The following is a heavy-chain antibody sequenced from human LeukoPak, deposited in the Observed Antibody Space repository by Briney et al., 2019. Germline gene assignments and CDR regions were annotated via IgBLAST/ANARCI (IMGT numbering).Heavy chain of an antibody. CDR1: GFTFIDYY. CDR3: ARAGSLFLPAFDI. D-gene: IGHD3-3*01. CDR2: ISSSSSYT. V-gene: IGHV3-11*06. J-gene: IGHJ3*02. Sequence: GGSLRLSCAASGFTFIDYYMSWIRQPPGKGLEGVSYISSSSSYTNYADSVKGRFTISRDNAKNSLYLQMNSLRAEDTAVYYCARAGSLFLPAFDIWGQGTMVTVSS.